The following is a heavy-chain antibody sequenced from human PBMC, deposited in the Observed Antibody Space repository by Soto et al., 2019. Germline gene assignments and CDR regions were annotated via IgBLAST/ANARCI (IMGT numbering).Heavy chain of an antibody. CDR2: ISGSGGST. V-gene: IGHV3-23*01. D-gene: IGHD3-10*01. J-gene: IGHJ6*02. CDR1: GFTFSSYA. Sequence: HPGGSLRLSCAASGFTFSSYAMSWVRQAPGKGLEWVSAISGSGGSTYYADSVKGRFTISRDNSKNTLYLQMNSLRAEDTAVYYCARYRVVRGAAYYYYGFDVWGQGTTVTVSS. CDR3: ARYRVVRGAAYYYYGFDV.